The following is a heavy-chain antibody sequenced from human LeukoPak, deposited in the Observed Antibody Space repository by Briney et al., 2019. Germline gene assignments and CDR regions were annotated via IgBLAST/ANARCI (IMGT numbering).Heavy chain of an antibody. J-gene: IGHJ4*02. Sequence: GGSLRLSCAASRFTFSSYVMSWVRQASGKGLELVSAISDSGGSTYYADSVKGRFTISRDNSKNTLYLQMNSLRAEDTAVYYCAKRGAEVGATVAPGDYWGQGTLVTVSS. D-gene: IGHD1-26*01. CDR3: AKRGAEVGATVAPGDY. V-gene: IGHV3-23*01. CDR1: RFTFSSYV. CDR2: ISDSGGST.